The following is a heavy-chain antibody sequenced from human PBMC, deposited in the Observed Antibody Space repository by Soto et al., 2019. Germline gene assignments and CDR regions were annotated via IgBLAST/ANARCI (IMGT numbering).Heavy chain of an antibody. CDR3: ARSKANYIVVVPAAIGLGLDY. CDR1: GGSINNHY. Sequence: SETLSLTCTVSGGSINNHYWSWIRQPPGKGLEWIGDINYTGSTNYNPSLKSRVTMSVDTSKNQFSLKLSSVTAADTAVYYCARSKANYIVVVPAAIGLGLDYWGQGTLVTVSS. D-gene: IGHD2-2*02. CDR2: INYTGST. V-gene: IGHV4-59*11. J-gene: IGHJ4*02.